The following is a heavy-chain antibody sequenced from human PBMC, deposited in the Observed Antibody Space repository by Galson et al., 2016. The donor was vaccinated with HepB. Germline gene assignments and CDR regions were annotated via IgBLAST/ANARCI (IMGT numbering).Heavy chain of an antibody. Sequence: SETLSLTCNVSGGSVTSSSDYWSWIRLRPGKGLEWIGFIYYTGSTNYNPSLEGRVTISLGTSKTQFSLTVSYMTAADTAIYYCARGRGPLYFDHWGQGIPVIVSS. D-gene: IGHD2-15*01. CDR1: GGSVTSSSDY. CDR3: ARGRGPLYFDH. V-gene: IGHV4-61*01. CDR2: IYYTGST. J-gene: IGHJ4*02.